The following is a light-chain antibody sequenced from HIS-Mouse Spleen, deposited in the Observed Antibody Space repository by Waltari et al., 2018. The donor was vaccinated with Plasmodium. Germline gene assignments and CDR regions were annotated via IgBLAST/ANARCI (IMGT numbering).Light chain of an antibody. J-gene: IGKJ3*01. Sequence: EIVMTQSPAILPVSPGERARVPCRASHSVSSNLAWYQQKPGQAPRLLIYGASTRATGIPARFSGSGSGTEFTLTISSLQSEDFAVYYCQQYNNWSFTFGPGTKVDIK. V-gene: IGKV3-15*01. CDR1: HSVSSN. CDR3: QQYNNWSFT. CDR2: GAS.